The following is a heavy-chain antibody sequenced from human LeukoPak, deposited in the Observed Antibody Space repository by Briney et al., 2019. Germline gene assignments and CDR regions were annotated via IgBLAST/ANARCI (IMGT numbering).Heavy chain of an antibody. J-gene: IGHJ4*02. CDR2: INWEDDK. V-gene: IGHV2-70*01. CDR1: GFSPGSSGMF. D-gene: IGHD5-12*01. Sequence: SGPCLLKAPQPLTLTSTFSGFSPGSSGMFVNWIRQPPGKALEWLSLINWEDDKHYSTSLKSRLTHSKDTSKNHVVLTMTHMDPVDTATYYCARVSGRMSGYDSGFDDWGQGTLVTVSS. CDR3: ARVSGRMSGYDSGFDD.